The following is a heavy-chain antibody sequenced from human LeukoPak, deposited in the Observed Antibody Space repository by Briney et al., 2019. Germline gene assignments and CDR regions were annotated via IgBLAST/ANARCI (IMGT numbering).Heavy chain of an antibody. Sequence: GGSLRLSCAASGFTFSSYAMHWVRQAPGKGLEWVSGISWNSGSIGYADSVKGRFTISRDNAKNSLYLQMNSLRAEDTAIYYCARDWKRIQLWTDAFDIWGQGTMVTVSS. CDR1: GFTFSSYA. CDR3: ARDWKRIQLWTDAFDI. CDR2: ISWNSGSI. J-gene: IGHJ3*02. V-gene: IGHV3-9*01. D-gene: IGHD3/OR15-3a*01.